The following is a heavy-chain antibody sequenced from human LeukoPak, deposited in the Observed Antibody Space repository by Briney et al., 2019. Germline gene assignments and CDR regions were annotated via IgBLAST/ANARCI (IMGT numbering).Heavy chain of an antibody. D-gene: IGHD3-22*01. CDR3: AKVLYYDSSGYYWGEDY. CDR2: ISGSGGST. J-gene: IGHJ4*02. CDR1: GFTFSSHG. Sequence: GGSLRLSCAASGFTFSSHGMSWVRQAPGKGLEWVSAISGSGGSTYYADSVKGRFTISRDNSKNTLYLQMNSLRAEDTAVYYCAKVLYYDSSGYYWGEDYWGQGTLVTVSS. V-gene: IGHV3-23*01.